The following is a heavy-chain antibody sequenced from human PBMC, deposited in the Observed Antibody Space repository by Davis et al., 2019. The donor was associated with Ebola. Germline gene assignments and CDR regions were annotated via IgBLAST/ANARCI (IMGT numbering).Heavy chain of an antibody. Sequence: SVKVSCKASGGTFSSYAISWVRQAPGQGLEWMGRIIPILGIANYAQKFQGRVTITADKSTSTAYMELSSLRSEDTAVYYCARERYYDSSGYLPDAFDIWGQGTMVTVSS. CDR2: IIPILGIA. V-gene: IGHV1-69*04. D-gene: IGHD3-22*01. CDR1: GGTFSSYA. CDR3: ARERYYDSSGYLPDAFDI. J-gene: IGHJ3*02.